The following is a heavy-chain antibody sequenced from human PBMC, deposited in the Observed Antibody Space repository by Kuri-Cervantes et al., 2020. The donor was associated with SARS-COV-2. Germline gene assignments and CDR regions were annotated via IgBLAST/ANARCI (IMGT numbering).Heavy chain of an antibody. Sequence: GGSLRLSCAASGFTFSSYAMHWVRQAPGKGLEWVAVISYDGSNKYYADSVKGRFTISRDNSKNTLYPQMNSLRAEDTAVYYCAREASSGWYGLSQYYFDYWGQGTLVTVSS. J-gene: IGHJ4*02. V-gene: IGHV3-30-3*01. CDR2: ISYDGSNK. D-gene: IGHD6-19*01. CDR1: GFTFSSYA. CDR3: AREASSGWYGLSQYYFDY.